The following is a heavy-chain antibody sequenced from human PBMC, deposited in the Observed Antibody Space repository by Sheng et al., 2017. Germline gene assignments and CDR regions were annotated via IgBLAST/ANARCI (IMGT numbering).Heavy chain of an antibody. CDR2: INHSGST. V-gene: IGHV4-34*01. J-gene: IGHJ4*02. CDR3: ARGPLVAGISGTIYYFDY. Sequence: QVQLQQWGAGLLKPSETLSLTCAVYGGSFSGYYWSWIRQPPGKGLEWIGEINHSGSTNYNPSLKSRVTISVDTSKNQFSLKLSSVTAADTAVYYCARGPLVAGISGTIYYFDYWGQGTLVTVSS. D-gene: IGHD6-19*01. CDR1: GGSFSGYY.